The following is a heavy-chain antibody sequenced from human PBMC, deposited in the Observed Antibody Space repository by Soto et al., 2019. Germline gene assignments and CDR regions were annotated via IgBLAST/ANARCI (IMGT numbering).Heavy chain of an antibody. V-gene: IGHV6-1*01. D-gene: IGHD2-2*01. CDR3: ARVLPDASDYYYYGMDV. CDR2: TYYRPKWYN. Sequence: SLTCAISGDSASSYSAAWNWIRQSPSRGLEWLGRTYYRPKWYNDYAVSVRGRITINPDTSKNQFSLQLNSVTPEDTAVYYCARVLPDASDYYYYGMDVWGQGTTVTVSS. J-gene: IGHJ6*02. CDR1: GDSASSYSAA.